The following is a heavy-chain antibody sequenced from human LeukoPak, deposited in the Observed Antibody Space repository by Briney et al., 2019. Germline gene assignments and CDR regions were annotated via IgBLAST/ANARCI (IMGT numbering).Heavy chain of an antibody. J-gene: IGHJ6*03. D-gene: IGHD2-15*01. CDR3: AREGRYCGGGRCSYMDV. V-gene: IGHV4-38-2*02. CDR2: IYHSGSP. CDR1: GYSISSGYY. Sequence: SETLSLTCTVSGYSISSGYYWDWIRPPPGKGLEWIGSIYHSGSPYYNSSLKSRVTISVDTSKNQFSLKLSSVTAADTAVYYCAREGRYCGGGRCSYMDVWGKGTTVTVSS.